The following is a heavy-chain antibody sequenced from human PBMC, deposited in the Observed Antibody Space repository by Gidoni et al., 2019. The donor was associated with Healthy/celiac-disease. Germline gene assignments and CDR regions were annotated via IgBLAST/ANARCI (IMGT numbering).Heavy chain of an antibody. J-gene: IGHJ5*02. Sequence: TCAVYGGSFSGYYWSWIRQPPGKGLEWIGEINHSGSTNYNPSLKSRVTISVDTSKNQFSLKLSSVTAADTAVYYCARGLRYLDPWGQGTLVTVSS. CDR2: INHSGST. CDR1: GGSFSGYY. V-gene: IGHV4-34*01. CDR3: ARGLRYLDP. D-gene: IGHD3-9*01.